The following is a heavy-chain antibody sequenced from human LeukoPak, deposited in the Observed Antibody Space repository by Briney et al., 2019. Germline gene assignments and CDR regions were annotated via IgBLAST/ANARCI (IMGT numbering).Heavy chain of an antibody. CDR3: VRRGDASSGWGDHDY. D-gene: IGHD6-19*01. CDR1: GFTFNRNA. V-gene: IGHV3-23*01. J-gene: IGHJ4*02. CDR2: IGGSGDKT. Sequence: GGSLRLSCAASGFTFNRNAISWVRPAPGKGLAWVSTIGGSGDKTSYADSVKGRFTISRDNSKNMLHLQMSSLTGEDTALYYCVRRGDASSGWGDHDYWGQGALVTVSS.